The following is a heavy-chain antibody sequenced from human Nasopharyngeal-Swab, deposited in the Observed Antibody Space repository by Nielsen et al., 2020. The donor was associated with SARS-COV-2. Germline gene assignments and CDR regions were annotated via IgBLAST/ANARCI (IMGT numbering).Heavy chain of an antibody. J-gene: IGHJ2*01. CDR2: ISGSGGST. CDR1: GFTFSSYA. V-gene: IGHV3-23*01. CDR3: AKDRAPSSRGTGNWYFDL. D-gene: IGHD6-19*01. Sequence: GESLKISCAASGFTFSSYAMSWVRQAPGKGLEWVSAISGSGGSTYYADSVKGRFTISRDNSKNTLYLQMNSLRAEDTAVYYCAKDRAPSSRGTGNWYFDLWGRGTLVTVSS.